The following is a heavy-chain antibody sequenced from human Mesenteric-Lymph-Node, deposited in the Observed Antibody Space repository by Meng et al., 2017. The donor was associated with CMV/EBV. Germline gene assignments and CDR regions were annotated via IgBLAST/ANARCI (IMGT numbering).Heavy chain of an antibody. CDR1: GYSFTSYW. Sequence: GGSLRLSCKGSGYSFTSYWIGWVRQMPGKGLEWMGIIYPGDSDTRYSPSFQGQVTISADKSISTAYLQWSSLKASDTAMYYCARIVESQLPGGPRRYNWFDPWGQGTLVTVSS. D-gene: IGHD2-2*01. J-gene: IGHJ5*02. V-gene: IGHV5-51*01. CDR3: ARIVESQLPGGPRRYNWFDP. CDR2: IYPGDSDT.